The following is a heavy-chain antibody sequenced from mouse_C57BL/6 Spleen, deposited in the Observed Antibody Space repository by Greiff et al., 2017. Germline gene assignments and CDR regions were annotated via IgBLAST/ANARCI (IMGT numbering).Heavy chain of an antibody. CDR2: IYPGDGDT. V-gene: IGHV1-82*01. CDR1: GYAFSSSW. CDR3: ARSPYAMDY. Sequence: LEESGPELVKPGASVKISCKASGYAFSSSWMNWVKQRPGKGLEWIGRIYPGDGDTNYNGKFKGKATLTADKSSSTAYMQLSSLTSEDSAVYFCARSPYAMDYWGQGTSVTVSS. J-gene: IGHJ4*01.